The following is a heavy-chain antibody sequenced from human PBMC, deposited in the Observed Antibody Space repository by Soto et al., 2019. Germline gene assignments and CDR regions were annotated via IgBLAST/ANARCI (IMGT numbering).Heavy chain of an antibody. CDR1: GDSISSRGYY. CDR3: ARHGGSHSTFDY. Sequence: SETLSLTCTVTGDSISSRGYYWGWIRQPPGKGLEWIGSIYYSGSTYNNPSLRSRVSMSIDTSKNQFSLKLSSVTAADTAVYYCARHGGSHSTFDYWGQGTLVTVSS. V-gene: IGHV4-39*01. CDR2: IYYSGST. J-gene: IGHJ4*02. D-gene: IGHD1-26*01.